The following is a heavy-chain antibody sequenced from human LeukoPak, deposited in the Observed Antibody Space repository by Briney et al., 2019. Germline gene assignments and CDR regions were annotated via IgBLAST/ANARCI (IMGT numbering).Heavy chain of an antibody. Sequence: GESLKISCKGSGYSFTNYWIGWVRQMPGKGLEWMGIIYPGDSDTKCSPSFQGQVTISADKSINTAYLQRSSLKASDTAMYYCATLRSGYYYDYFDYWGQGTLVTVSS. J-gene: IGHJ4*02. D-gene: IGHD3-22*01. CDR1: GYSFTNYW. CDR3: ATLRSGYYYDYFDY. CDR2: IYPGDSDT. V-gene: IGHV5-51*01.